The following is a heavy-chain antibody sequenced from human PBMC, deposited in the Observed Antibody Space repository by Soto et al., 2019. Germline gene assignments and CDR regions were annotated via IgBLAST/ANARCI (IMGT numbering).Heavy chain of an antibody. Sequence: EVQLLESGGGLVQPGGSLRLSCAASGFTFSDYAMSWVRQAPGKGLEWVSSIYSRGDTSYSADSVKGRFTISRDNSKNTRLLQMNNLRAEDTAIYYCAKDEDRLGSSEWWDYWGQGAQVTVS. J-gene: IGHJ4*02. V-gene: IGHV3-23*01. CDR2: IYSRGDTS. D-gene: IGHD6-6*01. CDR1: GFTFSDYA. CDR3: AKDEDRLGSSEWWDY.